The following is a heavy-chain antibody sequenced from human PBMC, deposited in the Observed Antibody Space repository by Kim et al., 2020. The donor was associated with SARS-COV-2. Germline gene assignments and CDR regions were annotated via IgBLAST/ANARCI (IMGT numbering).Heavy chain of an antibody. J-gene: IGHJ6*02. V-gene: IGHV3-30-3*01. D-gene: IGHD3-10*01. Sequence: GGSLRLSCAASGFTFSNCAMHWVRQAPGKGLEWVAVISYDGSNKNYADSVTGRFTISRDNSKNTLYLQMNSLRAEDTALYSCARDPWSRLRGIIYSYYGMGVWGQGTTVTVSS. CDR3: ARDPWSRLRGIIYSYYGMGV. CDR2: ISYDGSNK. CDR1: GFTFSNCA.